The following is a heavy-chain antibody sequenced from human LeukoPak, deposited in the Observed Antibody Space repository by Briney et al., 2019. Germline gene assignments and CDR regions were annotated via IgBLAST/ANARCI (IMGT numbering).Heavy chain of an antibody. J-gene: IGHJ4*02. D-gene: IGHD2-15*01. V-gene: IGHV3-23*01. CDR2: ISGSGGST. Sequence: GGSLRLSCAASGFTFSSYAMSWVRQAPGKGLEWVSAISGSGGSTFSTDSVKGRFSISRDNSKNTLYLQMNSLRAEDTAVYYCARPRDIVMVVAATPAAYWGQGTLVTVSS. CDR3: ARPRDIVMVVAATPAAY. CDR1: GFTFSSYA.